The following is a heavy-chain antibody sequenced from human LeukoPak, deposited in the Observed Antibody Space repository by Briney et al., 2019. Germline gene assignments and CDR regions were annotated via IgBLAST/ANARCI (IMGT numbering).Heavy chain of an antibody. Sequence: SETLSLTCTVSGGSISSYYWNWIRQPAGKGLEWIGYIYSSASTNYNPSLTSPATTSVDTSKNQFSLKLSSVTAADTAVYYCASIPPPGYSYRDRWFDPWGQGTLVTVSS. CDR1: GGSISSYY. V-gene: IGHV4-59*08. J-gene: IGHJ5*02. D-gene: IGHD5-18*01. CDR2: IYSSAST. CDR3: ASIPPPGYSYRDRWFDP.